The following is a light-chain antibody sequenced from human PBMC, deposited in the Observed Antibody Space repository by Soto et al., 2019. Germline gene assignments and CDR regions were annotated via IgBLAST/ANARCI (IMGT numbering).Light chain of an antibody. CDR1: QSIGGN. CDR3: QQYKNWPPLT. V-gene: IGKV3-15*01. J-gene: IGKJ1*01. CDR2: GAS. Sequence: EIVMTQSPAALSVSPGERATLSCRASQSIGGNLAWYQQKPGQAPRLLMYGASTRATGIPGRFSGSGSGTEFSLTISSLQSEDFAVYYCQQYKNWPPLTFGQGTKV.